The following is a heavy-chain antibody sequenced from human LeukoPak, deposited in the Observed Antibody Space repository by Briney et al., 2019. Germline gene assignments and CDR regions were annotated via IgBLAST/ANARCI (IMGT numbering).Heavy chain of an antibody. D-gene: IGHD2-21*01. CDR2: INPSGGST. CDR3: ARDESTSILWW. CDR1: VYTFMKYY. J-gene: IGHJ1*01. V-gene: IGHV1-46*01. Sequence: ASVKVSCEASVYTFMKYYMYGVRQAPGQGLEWMGIINPSGGSTSYAQKFQGRVTMTRDTSTSTVYMELSSLRSEDTAVYYCARDESTSILWWWGQGTLVTVSS.